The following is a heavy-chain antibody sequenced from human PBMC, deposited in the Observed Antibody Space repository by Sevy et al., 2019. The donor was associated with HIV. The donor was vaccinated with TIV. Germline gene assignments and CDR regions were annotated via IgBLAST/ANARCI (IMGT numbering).Heavy chain of an antibody. CDR3: AKDIHRRGSSSGDPMAPGDY. CDR2: ISWNRGII. J-gene: IGHJ4*02. Sequence: GGSLRLSCVASGFTFEDYAMHWVRQAPGKGLEWVSAISWNRGIIGYADSVKGRFSISRDNAKNSLYLQMNRLRAEDTAFYYCAKDIHRRGSSSGDPMAPGDYWGRGTLVTVSS. D-gene: IGHD6-6*01. CDR1: GFTFEDYA. V-gene: IGHV3-9*01.